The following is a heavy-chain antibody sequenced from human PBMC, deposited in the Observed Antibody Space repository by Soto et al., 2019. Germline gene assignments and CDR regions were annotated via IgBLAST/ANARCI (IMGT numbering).Heavy chain of an antibody. D-gene: IGHD7-27*01. Sequence: QVQLQESGPGLVKPSQTLSLTCTVSGGSISTVDYWWSWIRQSPDMGLEWIGHIYDGGRTYNNPSLESRVTISVDTSKSQLSRPLSSVSAADTAVYYCARGPSGDKVDSWGQGTLVTVSS. CDR3: ARGPSGDKVDS. J-gene: IGHJ4*02. CDR2: IYDGGRT. V-gene: IGHV4-30-4*01. CDR1: GGSISTVDYW.